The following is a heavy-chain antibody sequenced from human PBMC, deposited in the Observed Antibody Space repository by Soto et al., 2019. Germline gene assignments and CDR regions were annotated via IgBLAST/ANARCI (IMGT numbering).Heavy chain of an antibody. CDR2: VSPDGDVS. CDR1: GFTFSSVV. D-gene: IGHD1-20*01. V-gene: IGHV3-23*01. CDR3: VRRAITATNNCGAFDV. J-gene: IGHJ3*01. Sequence: PGGSLRLSCAASGFTFSSVVMNWVRQAPGKGVEWVSTVSPDGDVSHYTDPVKGRFTISRDNSRRTLLLQMDSLSAEDAAVFLCVRRAITATNNCGAFDVWGQGTVLPVSS.